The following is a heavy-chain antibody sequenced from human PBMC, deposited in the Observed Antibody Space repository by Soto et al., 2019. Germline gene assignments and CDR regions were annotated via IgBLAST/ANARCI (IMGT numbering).Heavy chain of an antibody. J-gene: IGHJ6*02. Sequence: ASVKVSCKASGGTFSSYAISWVLQAPGQGLEWMGGIIPIFGTANYAQKFQGRVTITADESTSTAYMELSSLRSEDTAVYYCAREAYCTNGVCYTEGYYYYYYGMDVWGQGTTVTVSS. D-gene: IGHD2-8*01. CDR1: GGTFSSYA. CDR3: AREAYCTNGVCYTEGYYYYYYGMDV. V-gene: IGHV1-69*13. CDR2: IIPIFGTA.